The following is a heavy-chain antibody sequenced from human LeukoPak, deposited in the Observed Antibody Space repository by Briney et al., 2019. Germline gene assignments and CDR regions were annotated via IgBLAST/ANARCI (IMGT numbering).Heavy chain of an antibody. J-gene: IGHJ5*02. V-gene: IGHV3-73*01. D-gene: IGHD1-26*01. CDR1: GFTFSDSG. Sequence: PGGSLRLSCVASGFTFSDSGIHWVRQSSGKGLEWIGHMDKETNLYATALAASVKGRFTVSRDDPKNMAYLHMNSLNTEDTALYYCTRDSGTYNWFDPWGQGTLVTVSS. CDR3: TRDSGTYNWFDP. CDR2: MDKETNLYAT.